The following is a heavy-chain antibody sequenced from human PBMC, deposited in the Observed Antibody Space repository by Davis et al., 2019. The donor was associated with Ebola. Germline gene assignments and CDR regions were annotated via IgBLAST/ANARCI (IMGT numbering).Heavy chain of an antibody. CDR3: ARAVRYPVVGTRSSRKYYFDY. CDR1: GYTFTSYD. Sequence: AASVKVSCKASGYTFTSYDINWVRQAPGQGLEWMGWMNPNSGNTGYAQNFQGRVTMTRNTPITTAYMELSSLRSEDTAVYYCARAVRYPVVGTRSSRKYYFDYWGQGTRVTVSS. CDR2: MNPNSGNT. V-gene: IGHV1-8*01. D-gene: IGHD2-2*01. J-gene: IGHJ4*02.